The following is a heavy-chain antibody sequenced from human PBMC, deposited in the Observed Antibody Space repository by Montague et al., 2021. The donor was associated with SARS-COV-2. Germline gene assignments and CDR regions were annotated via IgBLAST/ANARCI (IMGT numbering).Heavy chain of an antibody. CDR3: ARVILRQSISVVVGLYYFDY. J-gene: IGHJ4*02. CDR1: GGSISSSSYY. CDR2: IYYSGST. V-gene: IGHV4-39*07. Sequence: SETLSLTCTVSGGSISSSSYYWGWIRQPPGKGLEWIGCIYYSGSTXYNPSLKSRVTISVDTSKNQFSLKLTSVTAADTAVYYCARVILRQSISVVVGLYYFDYWGQGTLVTVSS. D-gene: IGHD2-15*01.